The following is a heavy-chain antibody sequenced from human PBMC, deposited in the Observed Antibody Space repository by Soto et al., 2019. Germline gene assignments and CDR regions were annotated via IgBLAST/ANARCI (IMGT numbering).Heavy chain of an antibody. CDR1: GFTFSSYG. V-gene: IGHV3-30*03. Sequence: GGSLRLSCAASGFTFSSYGMHWVRQAPGKGLEWVAVISRDGRTKFYADSVEGRFTISKDSSRNTLFLEMDSLRSDDMAVYYCTGEVASGYWGQGTLVTVSS. CDR2: ISRDGRTK. D-gene: IGHD2-8*02. CDR3: TGEVASGY. J-gene: IGHJ4*02.